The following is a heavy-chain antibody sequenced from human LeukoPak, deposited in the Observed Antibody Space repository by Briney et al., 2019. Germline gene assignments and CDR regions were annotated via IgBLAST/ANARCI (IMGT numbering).Heavy chain of an antibody. D-gene: IGHD3-3*01. CDR3: ARDERDFWSGYRDY. CDR1: GFTFDDYG. J-gene: IGHJ4*02. CDR2: INWNGGST. Sequence: PGGSLRLSCAASGFTFDDYGMSWVRQAPGKGLEWVSGINWNGGSTGYADSVKGRFTISRDNAKNSLYLQMNSLRAEDTALYYCARDERDFWSGYRDYWGQGTLVTVSS. V-gene: IGHV3-20*04.